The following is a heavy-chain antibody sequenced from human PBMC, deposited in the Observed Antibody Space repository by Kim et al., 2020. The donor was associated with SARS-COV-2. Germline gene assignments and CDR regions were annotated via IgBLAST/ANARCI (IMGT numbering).Heavy chain of an antibody. CDR2: T. D-gene: IGHD3-22*01. CDR3: ARHSSGYPVDY. J-gene: IGHJ4*02. V-gene: IGHV5-51*01. Sequence: TRYSPSFQGQVTISADKSISTAYLQWSSLKASDTAMYYCARHSSGYPVDYWGQGTLVTVSS.